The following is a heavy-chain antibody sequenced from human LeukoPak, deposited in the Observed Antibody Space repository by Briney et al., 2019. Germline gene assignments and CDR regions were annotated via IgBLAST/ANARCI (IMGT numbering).Heavy chain of an antibody. Sequence: GRSLRLSCAASGFTFSSYAMHWVRQAPGKGLEWVAVISYDGSNKYYADSVKGRFTISRDNSKNTLYLQMNSLRADDTAAYYCAKTKVVAATRATGFDYWGRGTLVIVSS. CDR1: GFTFSSYA. D-gene: IGHD2-15*01. CDR3: AKTKVVAATRATGFDY. J-gene: IGHJ4*02. V-gene: IGHV3-30*04. CDR2: ISYDGSNK.